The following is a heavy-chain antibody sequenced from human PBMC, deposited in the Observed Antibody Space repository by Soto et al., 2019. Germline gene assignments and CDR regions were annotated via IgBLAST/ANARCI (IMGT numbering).Heavy chain of an antibody. Sequence: GGSLRLSCAASGFTFSSYAMSWVRQAPGKGLEWVSAISGSGGSTYYADSVKGRFTISRDNSKNTLYLQMNSLRAEDTAVYYCAKAGSMDYYYYMDVWGKGTTVTVSS. CDR1: GFTFSSYA. J-gene: IGHJ6*03. V-gene: IGHV3-23*01. CDR2: ISGSGGST. CDR3: AKAGSMDYYYYMDV. D-gene: IGHD2-8*01.